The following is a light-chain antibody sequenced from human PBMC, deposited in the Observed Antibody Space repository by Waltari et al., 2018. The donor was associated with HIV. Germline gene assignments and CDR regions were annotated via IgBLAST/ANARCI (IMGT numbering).Light chain of an antibody. CDR3: TTWDDSLNVLV. CDR1: SSNIGAGYD. V-gene: IGLV1-40*01. CDR2: ANI. Sequence: QSVLTQPPSVSGAPGQRVTISCTGSSSNIGAGYDVHWYQQLPGTAPKLLIYANIHRPSGVPDRFSGFKSGTSASLAISGLQSQDEADYYCTTWDDSLNVLVFGGGTEVTVL. J-gene: IGLJ3*02.